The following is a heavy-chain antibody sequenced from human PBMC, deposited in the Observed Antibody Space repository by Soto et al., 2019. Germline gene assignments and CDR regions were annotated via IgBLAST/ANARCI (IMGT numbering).Heavy chain of an antibody. Sequence: GGSLRLSCVASGFTFSSYAMGWVRQAPGQRLEWVAAITATGDRTYYADSVTGRFTISRDNSKKTHYLQMTSLRAEDTAMYYCATMNGYFEYWGQGTPVTVSS. V-gene: IGHV3-23*01. CDR2: ITATGDRT. CDR1: GFTFSSYA. D-gene: IGHD3-22*01. J-gene: IGHJ4*02. CDR3: ATMNGYFEY.